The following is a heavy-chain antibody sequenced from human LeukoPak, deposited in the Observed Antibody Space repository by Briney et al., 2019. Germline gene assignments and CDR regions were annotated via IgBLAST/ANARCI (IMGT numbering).Heavy chain of an antibody. J-gene: IGHJ4*02. Sequence: ASVKVSCKASGYIFTGYYMHWVRQAPGQGLEWMGWINPNSGGTNYAQKFQGRVTMTRDTSISTAYMELSRLRSDDTAVYYCASSGFWSGYYTPDWWSQGTLVTVSS. CDR1: GYIFTGYY. D-gene: IGHD3-3*01. CDR2: INPNSGGT. CDR3: ASSGFWSGYYTPDW. V-gene: IGHV1-2*02.